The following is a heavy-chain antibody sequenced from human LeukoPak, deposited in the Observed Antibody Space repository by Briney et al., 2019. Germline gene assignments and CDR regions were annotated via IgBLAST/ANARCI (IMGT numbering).Heavy chain of an antibody. V-gene: IGHV3-9*01. CDR1: GFTFDDYA. Sequence: GGSLRLSCAASGFTFDDYAMHWVRQAPGKGLEWVSGISWNSGTLDYGDSVKGRFTISRDNAKNSLYLQMNSLRHEDTAFYYCAKGACSSLSCYITNWGQGTLVTVSS. CDR3: AKGACSSLSCYITN. J-gene: IGHJ4*02. CDR2: ISWNSGTL. D-gene: IGHD3-10*01.